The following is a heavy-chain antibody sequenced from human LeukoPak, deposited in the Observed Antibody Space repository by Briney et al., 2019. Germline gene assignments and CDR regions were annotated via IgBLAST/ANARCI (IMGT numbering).Heavy chain of an antibody. CDR2: IYYTGNT. Sequence: SETLSLTCTVSGASISDNYWSWIRQPPGKGLEWIGYIYYTGNTNYNPSLKSRVAISVDTSKNQLSLKLSSVTAADTAVYYCARGNSNGHLAWFGPWGQGTLVSVSS. CDR1: GASISDNY. CDR3: ARGNSNGHLAWFGP. D-gene: IGHD3-22*01. V-gene: IGHV4-59*01. J-gene: IGHJ5*02.